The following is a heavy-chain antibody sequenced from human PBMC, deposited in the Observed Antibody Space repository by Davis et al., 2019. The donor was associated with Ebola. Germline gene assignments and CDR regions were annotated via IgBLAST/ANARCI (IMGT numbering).Heavy chain of an antibody. CDR3: ARRDYYDGFDP. V-gene: IGHV4-34*01. CDR1: GGSFSGYY. Sequence: SETLSLTCAVYGGSFSGYYWSWIRQPPGKGLEWIGEINHSGSTNYNPSLKSRVTISVDTSKNQFSLKLSSVTAVDTAVYYCARRDYYDGFDPWGQGTLVTVSS. J-gene: IGHJ5*02. CDR2: INHSGST. D-gene: IGHD3-22*01.